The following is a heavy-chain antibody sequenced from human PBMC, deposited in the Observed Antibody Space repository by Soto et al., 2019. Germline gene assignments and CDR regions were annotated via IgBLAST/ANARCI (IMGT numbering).Heavy chain of an antibody. V-gene: IGHV2-5*02. D-gene: IGHD4-17*01. Sequence: QITLKESGPTLVKPTQTLTLTCTFSGFSLSTSRVGVGWIRQPPGKALEWLALIYWDDDKRYSPSLKTRLTITKDTSKNQVVLTMTNMDPVDTATDYCAHYRMFGDYMYYFDSWGQGTLVTVSS. J-gene: IGHJ4*02. CDR3: AHYRMFGDYMYYFDS. CDR2: IYWDDDK. CDR1: GFSLSTSRVG.